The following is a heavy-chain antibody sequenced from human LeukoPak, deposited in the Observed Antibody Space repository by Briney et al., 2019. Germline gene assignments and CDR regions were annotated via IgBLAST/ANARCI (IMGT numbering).Heavy chain of an antibody. CDR2: ISYDGSNK. D-gene: IGHD2-15*01. Sequence: GGSLRLSCAASGFTFSSYSMNWVRQAPGKGLEWVAVISYDGSNKYYADSVKGRFTISRDNSKNTLYLQMNSLRAEDTAVYYCASSIVVVVAADYWGQGTLVTVSS. V-gene: IGHV3-30*03. J-gene: IGHJ4*02. CDR3: ASSIVVVVAADY. CDR1: GFTFSSYS.